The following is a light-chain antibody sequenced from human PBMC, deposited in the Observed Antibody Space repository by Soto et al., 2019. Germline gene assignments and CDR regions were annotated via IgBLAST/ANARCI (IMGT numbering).Light chain of an antibody. CDR3: TSYTSTRPLV. V-gene: IGLV2-14*01. CDR1: SNDIGANNY. J-gene: IGLJ2*01. CDR2: EAA. Sequence: QSALTQPASVSGSPGQSITISCTGTSNDIGANNYVSWYQHLPGKAPKILIYEAANRPSGVSHRFSGSKSGNTASLTISGLQAEDEADYFCTSYTSTRPLVFGGGTKLTVL.